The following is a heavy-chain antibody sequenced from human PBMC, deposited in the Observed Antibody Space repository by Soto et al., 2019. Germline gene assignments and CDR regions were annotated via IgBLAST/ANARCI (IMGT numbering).Heavy chain of an antibody. Sequence: GGSLGLSCAASGFTFSSYWMSWVRQAPGKGLEWVANIKQDGSEKYYVDSVKGRFTISRDNAKNSLYLQMNSLRAEDTAVYYCAREYRYYDFCALDVWGQGTTVTVSS. CDR2: IKQDGSEK. V-gene: IGHV3-7*03. J-gene: IGHJ6*02. CDR1: GFTFSSYW. CDR3: AREYRYYDFCALDV. D-gene: IGHD3-3*01.